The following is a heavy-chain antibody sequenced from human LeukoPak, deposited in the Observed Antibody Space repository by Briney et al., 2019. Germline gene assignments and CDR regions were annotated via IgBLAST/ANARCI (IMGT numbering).Heavy chain of an antibody. J-gene: IGHJ5*02. CDR2: INHSGST. Sequence: SETLSLTCAVYGGSFSGYYWSWIRQPPGKGLEWIGEINHSGSTNYNPSLKSRVTISVDTSKNQFSLKLSSVTAADTAVYYWARKGGEPDDFWSGCNVWWFDPWGQGTLVTVSS. V-gene: IGHV4-34*01. CDR1: GGSFSGYY. CDR3: ARKGGEPDDFWSGCNVWWFDP. D-gene: IGHD3-3*01.